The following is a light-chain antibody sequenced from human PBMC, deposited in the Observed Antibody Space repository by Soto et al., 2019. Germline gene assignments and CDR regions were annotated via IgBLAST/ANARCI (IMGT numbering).Light chain of an antibody. J-gene: IGKJ1*01. CDR2: GAS. CDR3: PQYRSWPRP. V-gene: IGKV3-15*01. CDR1: QSVDIN. Sequence: EVVITQSPATLSVYPRERATLSCRASQSVDINLAWYQQKPGQAPRLLIYGASTRATDMPGRFSGRGAGAEFTLTISSLQSEDFAVYYCPQYRSWPRPFGQGTNVAIK.